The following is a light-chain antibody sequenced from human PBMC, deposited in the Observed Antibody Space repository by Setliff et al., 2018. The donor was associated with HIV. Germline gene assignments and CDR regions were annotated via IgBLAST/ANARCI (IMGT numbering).Light chain of an antibody. Sequence: QSVLAQPASVSGSPGQSITISCTGTSSDVGSYNLVSWYQQHPGKAPKLMIYEVSKRPSGVSNRFSGSKSGHTASLTISGLQAEDEADYYCCSYAGSSTRYVFGTGTKVTV. V-gene: IGLV2-23*02. CDR3: CSYAGSSTRYV. CDR1: SSDVGSYNL. J-gene: IGLJ1*01. CDR2: EVS.